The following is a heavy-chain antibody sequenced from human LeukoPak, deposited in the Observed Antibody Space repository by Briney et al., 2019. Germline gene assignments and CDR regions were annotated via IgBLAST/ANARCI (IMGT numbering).Heavy chain of an antibody. V-gene: IGHV3-33*06. J-gene: IGHJ6*03. Sequence: PGRSLRLSCAASGFTFSSYGMHWVRQAPGKGLEWVAVIWYDGSNKYYADSVKGRFTISRDNSKNTLYLQMNSLRAEDTAVYYCAKVGVWGNSGTQRPWYYYYYMDVWGKGTTVTVSS. D-gene: IGHD2/OR15-2a*01. CDR1: GFTFSSYG. CDR2: IWYDGSNK. CDR3: AKVGVWGNSGTQRPWYYYYYMDV.